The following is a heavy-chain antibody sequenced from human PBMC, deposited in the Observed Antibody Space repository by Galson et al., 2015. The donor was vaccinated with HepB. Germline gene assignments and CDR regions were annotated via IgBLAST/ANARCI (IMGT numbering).Heavy chain of an antibody. D-gene: IGHD6-19*01. V-gene: IGHV1-8*01. J-gene: IGHJ6*03. CDR1: GYTFTSYD. CDR2: MNPNSGNT. CDR3: ARGLSGWYLLYYYYYMDV. Sequence: SVKVSCKASGYTFTSYDINWVRQATGQGLEWMGWMNPNSGNTGYAQKFQGRVTMTRNTSISTAYMELSSLRSEDTAVYYCARGLSGWYLLYYYYYMDVWGKGTTVTVSS.